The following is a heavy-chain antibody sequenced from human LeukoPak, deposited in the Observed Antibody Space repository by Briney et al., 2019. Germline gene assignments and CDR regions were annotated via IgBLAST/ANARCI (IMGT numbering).Heavy chain of an antibody. CDR2: IYYSGST. CDR1: GGSISSSSYY. J-gene: IGHJ5*02. D-gene: IGHD3-3*01. V-gene: IGHV4-39*01. CDR3: ARSSGGITIFGVVMSAGNWFDP. Sequence: SETLSLTCTVSGGSISSSSYYWGWNRQPPGKGLEWIGSIYYSGSTYYNPSLKSRVTISVDTSKNQFSLKLSSVTAADTAVYYCARSSGGITIFGVVMSAGNWFDPWGQGTLVTVSS.